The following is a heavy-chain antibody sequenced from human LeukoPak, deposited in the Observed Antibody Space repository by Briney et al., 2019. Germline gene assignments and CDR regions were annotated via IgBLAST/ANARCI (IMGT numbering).Heavy chain of an antibody. J-gene: IGHJ4*02. D-gene: IGHD2-15*01. CDR2: IKQDGSDK. V-gene: IGHV3-7*01. CDR3: ARLSAAVNY. Sequence: GGSLRLPCAASGFTFSIYWMTWVRQAPGGGLEWVANIKQDGSDKLYVDCVEGRFSLPRDNAKHSLYLQMSGLRAEETAVYCYARLSAAVNYWGEGALGTVSS. CDR1: GFTFSIYW.